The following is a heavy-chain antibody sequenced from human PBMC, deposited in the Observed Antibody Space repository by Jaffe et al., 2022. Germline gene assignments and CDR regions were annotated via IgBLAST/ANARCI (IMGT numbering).Heavy chain of an antibody. CDR1: GYTFTSYY. J-gene: IGHJ6*03. CDR2: INPSGGST. V-gene: IGHV1-46*03. D-gene: IGHD3-3*01. Sequence: QVQLVQSGAEVKKPGASVKVSCKASGYTFTSYYMHWVRQAPGQGLEWMGIINPSGGSTSYAQKFQGRVTMTRDTSTSTVYMELSSLRSEDTAVYYCARAYDFWSGYPWGDYYYYMDVWGKGTTVTVSS. CDR3: ARAYDFWSGYPWGDYYYYMDV.